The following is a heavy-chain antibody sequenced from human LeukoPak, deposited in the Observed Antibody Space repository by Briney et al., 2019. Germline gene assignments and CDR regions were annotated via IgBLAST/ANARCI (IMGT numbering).Heavy chain of an antibody. Sequence: ASVKVSCKASGYTFTSYYMHWVRQAPGQGLEWMGIINPSGGSTSYAQKFQGRVTMTRDMSTSTVYMELSSLRSEDTAVYYCARSRYPGGYFDYWGQGTLVTISS. CDR2: INPSGGST. D-gene: IGHD1-14*01. CDR1: GYTFTSYY. CDR3: ARSRYPGGYFDY. V-gene: IGHV1-46*01. J-gene: IGHJ4*02.